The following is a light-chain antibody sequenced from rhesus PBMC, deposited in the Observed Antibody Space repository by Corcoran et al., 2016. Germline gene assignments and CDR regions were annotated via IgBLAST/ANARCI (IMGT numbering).Light chain of an antibody. Sequence: IQMTQSPSSLSSSVGDRVTITCQATQGIGDNFAWYQQKLEKVPKVLIYKASTLQSGVSSRVSGSGCGTYFTLTISSLQPEDVATYYFQHCYDAPYSFGQGTKVEIK. CDR3: QHCYDAPYS. CDR2: KAS. V-gene: IGKV1-25*01. J-gene: IGKJ2*01. CDR1: QGIGDN.